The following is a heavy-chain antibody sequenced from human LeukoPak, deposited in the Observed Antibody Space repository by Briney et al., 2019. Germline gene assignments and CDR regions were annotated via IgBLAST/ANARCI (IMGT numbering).Heavy chain of an antibody. CDR2: IYSGGST. CDR3: ASDLTGGFDP. D-gene: IGHD3-16*01. Sequence: GGSLRLSCAASGFTFSNAWMSWVRQAPGKGLEWVSLIYSGGSTYYADSVKGRFTISRDNSKNTLYLQMNSLRAEDTAVYYCASDLTGGFDPWGQGTLVTVSS. J-gene: IGHJ5*02. CDR1: GFTFSNAW. V-gene: IGHV3-66*01.